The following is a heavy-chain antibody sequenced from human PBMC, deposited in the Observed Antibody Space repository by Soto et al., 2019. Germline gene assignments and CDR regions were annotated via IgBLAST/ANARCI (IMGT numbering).Heavy chain of an antibody. D-gene: IGHD3-22*01. CDR1: GYTFTSSG. J-gene: IGHJ3*01. CDR2: ISAHTGSS. V-gene: IGHV1-18*01. CDR3: ARAFFYQGSDSRGYSFDAFDF. Sequence: QVQLVQSGAEVKKPGASVKVSCKASGYTFTSSGMSWVRQAPGQGLEWLAWISAHTGSSEYAQRFQGRVTMTTDRSTSTAYMELRSRRSDDTAVYYCARAFFYQGSDSRGYSFDAFDFWGPGTLVTVSS.